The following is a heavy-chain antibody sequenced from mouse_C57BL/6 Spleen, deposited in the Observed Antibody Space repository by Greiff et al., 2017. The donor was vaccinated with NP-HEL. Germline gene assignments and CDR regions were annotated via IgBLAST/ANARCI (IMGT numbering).Heavy chain of an antibody. CDR1: GYTFTSYW. J-gene: IGHJ4*01. CDR3: ARWHYYGSSLSYAMDY. CDR2: IDPSDSYT. D-gene: IGHD1-1*01. Sequence: QVQLQQPGAELVKPGASVKLSCKASGYTFTSYWMQWVKQRPGQGLEWIGEIDPSDSYTNYNQKFKGKATLTVDTSSSTAYMQLSSLTSEDSAVYYCARWHYYGSSLSYAMDYWGQGTSVTVSS. V-gene: IGHV1-50*01.